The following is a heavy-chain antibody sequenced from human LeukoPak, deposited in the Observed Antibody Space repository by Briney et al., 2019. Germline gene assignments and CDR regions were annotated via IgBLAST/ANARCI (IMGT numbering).Heavy chain of an antibody. D-gene: IGHD3-22*01. Sequence: SETLSLTCTVSGGSISSYYWSWIRQPPEKGLEWIGYIYYSGSTNYNPSLKSRVTISVDTSKNQFSLKLLSVTAADTAVYYCARAQDFSDSSGPNYLDFWGQGILVTVSS. V-gene: IGHV4-59*08. CDR1: GGSISSYY. CDR3: ARAQDFSDSSGPNYLDF. CDR2: IYYSGST. J-gene: IGHJ4*02.